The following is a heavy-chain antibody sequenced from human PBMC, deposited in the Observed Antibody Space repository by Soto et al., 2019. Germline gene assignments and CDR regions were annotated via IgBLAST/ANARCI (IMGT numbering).Heavy chain of an antibody. CDR3: ARGIYSEYYGMDV. J-gene: IGHJ6*02. Sequence: GGSLILSCAASGFTVSSNYMSWVRQAPGKGLEWVSVIYSGGSTYYADSVKGRFTISRDNSKNTLYLQMNSLRAEDTAVYYCARGIYSEYYGMDVWGQGTTVTVSS. CDR2: IYSGGST. CDR1: GFTVSSNY. V-gene: IGHV3-53*01.